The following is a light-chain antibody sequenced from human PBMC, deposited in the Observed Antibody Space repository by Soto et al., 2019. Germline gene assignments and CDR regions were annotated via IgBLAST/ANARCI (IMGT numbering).Light chain of an antibody. CDR3: SSYTSSSTLYV. V-gene: IGLV2-14*01. CDR2: EVS. CDR1: SSDVGGYNY. Sequence: QSVLTQPASVSGSPGQSITISCTGTSSDVGGYNYVSWYQQHPGKAPKLMIYEVSNRPSGVSNRFSGSKSGNTAYLTISGLQAEDEVDYYCSSYTSSSTLYVFGTGAKVTVL. J-gene: IGLJ1*01.